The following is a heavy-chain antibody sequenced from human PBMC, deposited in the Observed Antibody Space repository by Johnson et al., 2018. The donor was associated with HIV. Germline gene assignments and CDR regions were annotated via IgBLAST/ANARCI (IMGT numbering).Heavy chain of an antibody. CDR3: ARATDQRLDAFDI. V-gene: IGHV3-9*01. J-gene: IGHJ3*02. CDR2: I. D-gene: IGHD6-25*01. Sequence: EVQLEESGGGLVQPGRSLRLSCAASAFPFDDHALHWVRQSPGTGLQWLSIILKGRFTISRDNSKNTLYLQMNSLRGEDTAVYYCARATDQRLDAFDIWGQGTMVTVSS. CDR1: AFPFDDHA.